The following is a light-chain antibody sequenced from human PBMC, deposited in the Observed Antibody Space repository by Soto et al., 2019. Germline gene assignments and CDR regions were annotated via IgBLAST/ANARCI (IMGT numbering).Light chain of an antibody. CDR3: QQLNSYPPN. CDR2: AAS. J-gene: IGKJ5*01. CDR1: QGISSY. Sequence: DIQLTQSPSFLSASVGDRVTITCRASQGISSYLAWYQQKPGKAPKLLIYAASTLQSGVPSRFSGSGSGTEFPLTISSLQPEDFETYYCQQLNSYPPNFGQGTLLEIK. V-gene: IGKV1-9*01.